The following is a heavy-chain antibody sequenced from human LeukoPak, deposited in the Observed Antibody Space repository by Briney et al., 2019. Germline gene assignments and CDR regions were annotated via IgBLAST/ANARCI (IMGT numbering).Heavy chain of an antibody. Sequence: ASVKVSCKASGYTFTSYYMHWVRQAPGQGLEWMGIIDPSGGRTSYAHKFQGRVTMTRDTATSTVYMELSSLRSEDTAVYYCAREDDSSGYNFRYYYYYGMDVWGPGTTVNVSS. CDR1: GYTFTSYY. V-gene: IGHV1-46*01. J-gene: IGHJ6*02. CDR2: IDPSGGRT. D-gene: IGHD3-22*01. CDR3: AREDDSSGYNFRYYYYYGMDV.